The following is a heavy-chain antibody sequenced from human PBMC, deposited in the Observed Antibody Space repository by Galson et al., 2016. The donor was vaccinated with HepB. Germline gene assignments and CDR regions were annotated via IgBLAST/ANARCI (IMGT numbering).Heavy chain of an antibody. Sequence: SETLSLTCTVSGGSISNYYWSWIRQPPGKGLEWIGYIFYSGRTNYNPSLRSRVTISVDTSKNQLSLKLSPVTAADTAVYYCAKLLGNYYFYGMDVWGKGTTVTVSS. V-gene: IGHV4-59*01. D-gene: IGHD7-27*01. CDR3: AKLLGNYYFYGMDV. CDR2: IFYSGRT. J-gene: IGHJ6*04. CDR1: GGSISNYY.